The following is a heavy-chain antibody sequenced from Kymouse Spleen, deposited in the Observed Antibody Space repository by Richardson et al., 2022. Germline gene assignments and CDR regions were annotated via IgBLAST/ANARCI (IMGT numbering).Heavy chain of an antibody. Sequence: QVQLQESGPGLVKPSETLSLTCTVSGGSISSYYWSWIRQPPGKGLEWIGYIYYSGSTNYNPSLKSRVTISVDTSKNQFSLKLSSVTAADTAVYYCAAVAGTGFDYWGQGTLVTVSS. V-gene: IGHV4-59*01. J-gene: IGHJ4*02. CDR1: GGSISSYY. CDR2: IYYSGST. D-gene: IGHD6-19*01. CDR3: AAVAGTGFDY.